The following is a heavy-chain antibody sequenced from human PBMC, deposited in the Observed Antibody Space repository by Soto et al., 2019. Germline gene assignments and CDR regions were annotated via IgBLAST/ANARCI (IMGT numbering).Heavy chain of an antibody. CDR1: GFTFSSDA. V-gene: IGHV3-23*01. D-gene: IGHD3-22*01. CDR2: ISGSGGST. J-gene: IGHJ6*02. Sequence: PGGSLRLSCAASGFTFSSDAMSWVRQAPGKGLEWVSAISGSGGSTYYADSVKGRFTISRDNSKNTLYLQMNSLRAEDTAVYYCAKVWGLETYYYDSRSWDYYYYGMDVWGQGTMVTVSS. CDR3: AKVWGLETYYYDSRSWDYYYYGMDV.